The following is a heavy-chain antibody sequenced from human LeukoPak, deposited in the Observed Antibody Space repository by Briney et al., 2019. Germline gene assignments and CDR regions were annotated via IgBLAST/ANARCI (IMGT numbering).Heavy chain of an antibody. Sequence: SVKVSCKASGGTFSSYAISWVRQAPGQGLEWMGRIITILGIANYAQKFQGRVTITADKSTSTAYMELSSLRSEDTAVYYCARVYSSGWYKEWFDPWGQGTLVTVSS. V-gene: IGHV1-69*04. D-gene: IGHD6-19*01. CDR3: ARVYSSGWYKEWFDP. J-gene: IGHJ5*02. CDR1: GGTFSSYA. CDR2: IITILGIA.